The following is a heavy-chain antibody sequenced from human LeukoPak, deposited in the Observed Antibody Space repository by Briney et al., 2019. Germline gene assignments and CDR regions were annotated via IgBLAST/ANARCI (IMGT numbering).Heavy chain of an antibody. J-gene: IGHJ4*02. CDR1: GDSFSGYY. CDR3: ARDRVAAASLDY. CDR2: IYYSGST. D-gene: IGHD6-13*01. Sequence: KPSETLSLTCAVYGDSFSGYYWSWLRQPPGKGLEWIGYIYYSGSTNYNPSLKSRGTISVDTSKNQFSLKLSSVTAADTAVYYCARDRVAAASLDYWGQGTLVTVSS. V-gene: IGHV4-59*01.